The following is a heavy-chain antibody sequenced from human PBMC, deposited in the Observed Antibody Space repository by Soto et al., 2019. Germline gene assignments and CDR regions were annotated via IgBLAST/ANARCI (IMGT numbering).Heavy chain of an antibody. J-gene: IGHJ4*02. CDR2: IYYSGST. V-gene: IGHV4-30-4*01. D-gene: IGHD3-22*01. Sequence: QVQLQESGPGLVKPSQTLSLTCTVSCGSISSGDYYWSWIRQPPGKGLEWIGYIYYSGSTYYNPSLKSRDTRAVDTSKNQFTLKLSSVTAADTAVYYCARIRFGYDSSGYDYWGQGTLVTVSS. CDR1: CGSISSGDYY. CDR3: ARIRFGYDSSGYDY.